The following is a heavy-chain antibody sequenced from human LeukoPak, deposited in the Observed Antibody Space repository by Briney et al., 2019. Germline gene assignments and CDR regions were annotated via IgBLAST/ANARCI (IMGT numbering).Heavy chain of an antibody. V-gene: IGHV3-21*01. D-gene: IGHD3-16*01. CDR1: GFTFSSYS. CDR2: ISSSSSYI. CDR3: ARDGPYSGTLGEYDY. Sequence: PGGSLRLSCAASGFTFSSYSMNWVRQAPGKGLKWVSSISSSSSYIYYADSVKGRFTISRDNAKNTLYLQMNSLRAEDTAVYYCARDGPYSGTLGEYDYWGQGTLVTVSS. J-gene: IGHJ4*02.